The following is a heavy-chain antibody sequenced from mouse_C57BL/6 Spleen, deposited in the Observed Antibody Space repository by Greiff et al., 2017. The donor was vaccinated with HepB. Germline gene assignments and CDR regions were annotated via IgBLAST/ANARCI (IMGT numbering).Heavy chain of an antibody. J-gene: IGHJ4*01. CDR3: TRDGSSFYYAMDY. CDR2: IDPETGGT. Sequence: VQLQQSGAELVRPGASVTLSCKASGYTFTDYEMHWVKQTPVHGLEWIGAIDPETGGTAYNQKFKGKAILTADKSSSTAYMELRSLISEDSAVYYCTRDGSSFYYAMDYWGQGTSVTVSS. V-gene: IGHV1-15*01. D-gene: IGHD1-1*01. CDR1: GYTFTDYE.